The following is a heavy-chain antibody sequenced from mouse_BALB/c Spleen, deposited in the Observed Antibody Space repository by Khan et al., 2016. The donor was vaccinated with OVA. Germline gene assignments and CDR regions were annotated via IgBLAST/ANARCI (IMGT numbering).Heavy chain of an antibody. Sequence: EVQLVESGGDLVKPGGSLKLSCAASGFTFSSYSMSWVRQTPDKRLEWVTTISSVGDYTYYPDSVKGRFTISRDNATNTLYLQMSSLKSEDTALYYSASHVNGSVVYWGQGTLGTVAA. CDR1: GFTFSSYS. D-gene: IGHD2-2*01. V-gene: IGHV5-6*01. CDR3: ASHVNGSVVY. J-gene: IGHJ3*01. CDR2: ISSVGDYT.